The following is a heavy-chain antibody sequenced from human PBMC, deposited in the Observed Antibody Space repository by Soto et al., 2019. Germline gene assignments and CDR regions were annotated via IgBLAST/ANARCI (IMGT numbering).Heavy chain of an antibody. CDR3: ARGITGTTRGDY. V-gene: IGHV1-3*01. Sequence: QVQLVQSGAEVKKPGASVKVSCKASGYTFTSYAMHWVRQAPGQRLEWMGWINAGNGNTKYSQKFQGRVTITRDTSASTAYMELSSLRSEDTAVYYCARGITGTTRGDYWGQGTLVTVSS. D-gene: IGHD1-7*01. CDR2: INAGNGNT. J-gene: IGHJ4*02. CDR1: GYTFTSYA.